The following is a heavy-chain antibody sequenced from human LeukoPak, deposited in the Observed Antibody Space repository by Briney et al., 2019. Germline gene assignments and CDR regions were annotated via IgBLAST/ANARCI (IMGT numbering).Heavy chain of an antibody. CDR2: VSTYNGDT. J-gene: IGHJ1*01. CDR3: ARAESMALYFLY. V-gene: IGHV1-18*01. Sequence: ASVKVSCKASGYTFTDFDFIWVRQAPGQGLEWMGWVSTYNGDTDYVKKFQDRVTMTTESSTQTTFMELRNLRSDDTAVYYCARAESMALYFLYWGQGTLVSVSS. CDR1: GYTFTDFD. D-gene: IGHD1-14*01.